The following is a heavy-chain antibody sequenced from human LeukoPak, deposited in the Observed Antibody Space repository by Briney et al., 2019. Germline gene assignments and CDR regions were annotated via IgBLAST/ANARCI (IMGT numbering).Heavy chain of an antibody. CDR3: ARNPAKVLPAVS. CDR2: IDQDGSAT. CDR1: GLNDSNDG. V-gene: IGHV3-7*01. J-gene: IGHJ5*02. D-gene: IGHD2-2*01. Sequence: LTLSCPDSGLNDSNDGMGWSRQWSGKELERVANIDQDGSATYYVDSVKGRFTISRDNAKSSLYLQMSSLRAEDTAVYYCARNPAKVLPAVSWGQGTLVTVSS.